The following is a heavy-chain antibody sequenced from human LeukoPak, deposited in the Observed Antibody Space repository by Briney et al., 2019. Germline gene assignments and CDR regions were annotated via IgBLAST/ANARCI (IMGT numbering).Heavy chain of an antibody. V-gene: IGHV3-23*01. Sequence: GGSLRLSCAASGFTLSNHPMYWVRQAPGKGLEWVSSLSDTGDSTHYADSVKGRFTVSRDSARSALYLQMNSLRAEDTAVYYCAKGDCSSGSCYFDYWGQGSQVTVSS. CDR1: GFTLSNHP. J-gene: IGHJ4*02. D-gene: IGHD2-15*01. CDR2: LSDTGDST. CDR3: AKGDCSSGSCYFDY.